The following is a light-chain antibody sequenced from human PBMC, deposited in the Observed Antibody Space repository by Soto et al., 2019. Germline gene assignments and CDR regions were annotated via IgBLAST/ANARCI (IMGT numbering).Light chain of an antibody. CDR2: EVS. Sequence: QSVLTQAPSVSGAPGRSISVSCTGTGSDVGGYNYVSWYQHHPGKAPKLMIYEVSNRPSGVSNRFSGSKSGNTASLTISGLQAEDEADYYCSSFRSSTTLPYVFGTGTKVTVL. V-gene: IGLV2-14*01. J-gene: IGLJ1*01. CDR3: SSFRSSTTLPYV. CDR1: GSDVGGYNY.